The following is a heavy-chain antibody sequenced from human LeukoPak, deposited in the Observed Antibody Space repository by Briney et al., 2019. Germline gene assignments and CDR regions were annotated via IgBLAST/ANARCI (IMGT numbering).Heavy chain of an antibody. CDR3: AREATVPYSDY. D-gene: IGHD4-17*01. V-gene: IGHV4-30-4*01. CDR1: GGSISNGDYY. Sequence: KPSETLSLTCTVSGGSISNGDYYWSWIRQPPGKGLEWIGYIYYSGSTYYNPSLKSRVTISVDTSKNQFSLKLSSVTAADTAVYYCAREATVPYSDYWGQGTLVTVSS. CDR2: IYYSGST. J-gene: IGHJ4*02.